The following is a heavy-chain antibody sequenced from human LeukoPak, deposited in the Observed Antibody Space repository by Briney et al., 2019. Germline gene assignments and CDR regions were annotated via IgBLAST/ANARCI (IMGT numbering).Heavy chain of an antibody. V-gene: IGHV4-39*07. CDR1: GGSISSSSYY. D-gene: IGHD6-19*01. CDR3: ARVRSDSSGWRADY. Sequence: SETLSLTCTVSGGSISSSSYYWGWIRQPPGKGLEWIGSIYHSGSTYYNPSLKSRVTISVDTSKNQFSLKLRYVTAADTAVYYCARVRSDSSGWRADYWGQGTLVTVSS. CDR2: IYHSGST. J-gene: IGHJ4*02.